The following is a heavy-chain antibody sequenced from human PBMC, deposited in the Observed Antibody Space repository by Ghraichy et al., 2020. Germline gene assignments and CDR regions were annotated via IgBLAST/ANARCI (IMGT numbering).Heavy chain of an antibody. Sequence: ASVKVSFKASGYTFTGYYMHWVRQAPGQGLEWMGWINPNSGGTNYAQKFQGWVTMTRDTSISTAYMELSRLRSDDTAVYYCARGMDSGYVYYYYGMDVWGQGTTVTVSS. V-gene: IGHV1-2*04. CDR2: INPNSGGT. D-gene: IGHD5-12*01. CDR1: GYTFTGYY. CDR3: ARGMDSGYVYYYYGMDV. J-gene: IGHJ6*02.